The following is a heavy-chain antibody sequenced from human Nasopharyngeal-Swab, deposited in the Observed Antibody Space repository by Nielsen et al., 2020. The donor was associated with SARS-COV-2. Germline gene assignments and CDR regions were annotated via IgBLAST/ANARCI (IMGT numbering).Heavy chain of an antibody. J-gene: IGHJ4*02. V-gene: IGHV3-23*01. CDR1: GFTFNNYA. CDR2: ISSSGGST. Sequence: GESLKISCAASGFTFNNYAMNWVRQAPGKGLEWVSAISSSGGSTYYADSVKDRFTISRDNSKNTLYLQMHSLRADDTAVYYCARLHYYYDSSGFGYWGQGTLVTVSS. CDR3: ARLHYYYDSSGFGY. D-gene: IGHD3-22*01.